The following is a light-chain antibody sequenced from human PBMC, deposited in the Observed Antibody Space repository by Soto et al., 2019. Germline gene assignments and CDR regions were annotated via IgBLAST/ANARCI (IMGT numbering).Light chain of an antibody. J-gene: IGKJ3*01. Sequence: EIVMTQSPATLSLSPGERATLSCRASQGVSSYLAWYQQKPGQAPRLLIYDASNRATGIPARFSGSGSGTDFTLTISSLEPEDFAVYYCQHRSNWPSFGPGTKVDIK. CDR2: DAS. CDR1: QGVSSY. V-gene: IGKV3-11*01. CDR3: QHRSNWPS.